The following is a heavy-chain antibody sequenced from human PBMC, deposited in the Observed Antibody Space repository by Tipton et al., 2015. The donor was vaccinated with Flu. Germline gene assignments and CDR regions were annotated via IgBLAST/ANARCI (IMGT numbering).Heavy chain of an antibody. J-gene: IGHJ5*02. V-gene: IGHV3-11*01. CDR2: ISPSGDII. D-gene: IGHD1-26*01. CDR3: ARDRSIYSGRRGTFDH. Sequence: SLRLSCVASGFTFSDYYVSWIRQAPGKGLEWLSYISPSGDIIDTDSVKGRFTISRDNAKKSVYLQLNSLRAEDTAVYFCARDRSIYSGRRGTFDHWGQGTLVTVSS. CDR1: GFTFSDYY.